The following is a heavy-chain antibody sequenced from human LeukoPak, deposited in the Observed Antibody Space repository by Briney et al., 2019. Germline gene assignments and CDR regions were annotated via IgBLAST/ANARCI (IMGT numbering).Heavy chain of an antibody. CDR1: GGSFSGYY. V-gene: IGHV4-34*01. D-gene: IGHD5-18*01. Sequence: SETLSLTCAVYGGSFSGYYWSWIRQPPGKGLEWIGEINHSGSTNYNPSLKSRVTISVDTSKNQFSLKLSSVTAADTAVYYCAREGGYSYGPALVLPDGDVPSWGQGTLVTVSS. CDR3: AREGGYSYGPALVLPDGDVPS. CDR2: INHSGST. J-gene: IGHJ4*02.